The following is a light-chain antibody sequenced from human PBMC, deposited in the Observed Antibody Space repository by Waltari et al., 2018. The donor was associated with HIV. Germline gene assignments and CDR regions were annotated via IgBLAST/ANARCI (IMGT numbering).Light chain of an antibody. CDR1: SSDVGGYDY. CDR2: DVS. CDR3: CSYAGSDTFVL. Sequence: QSALTQPRSVSGSPGQSVTISCTGTSSDVGGYDYVSWYQQNPGEAPKLLIYDVSKRPSGVPDRFSGSKSGNTASLTISGLQSEDEADYYCCSYAGSDTFVLFGGGTKVTVL. V-gene: IGLV2-11*01. J-gene: IGLJ2*01.